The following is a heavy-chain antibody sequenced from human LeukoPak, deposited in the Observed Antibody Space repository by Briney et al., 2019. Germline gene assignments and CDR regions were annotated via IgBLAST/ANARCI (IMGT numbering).Heavy chain of an antibody. D-gene: IGHD6-19*01. J-gene: IGHJ4*02. CDR2: ISDSGGST. Sequence: GGSLRLSCAASGCTFSSYAMNGVGQAPGKGLEGVSAISDSGGSTYYADSVKGRFTISRDNSKNTLYLQMNSLRAEDTAVYYCAKGVGSGWYAVYFDYWGQGTLVTVSS. V-gene: IGHV3-23*01. CDR3: AKGVGSGWYAVYFDY. CDR1: GCTFSSYA.